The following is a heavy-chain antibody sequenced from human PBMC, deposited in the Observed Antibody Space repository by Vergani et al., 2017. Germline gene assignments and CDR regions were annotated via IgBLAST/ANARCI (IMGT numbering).Heavy chain of an antibody. Sequence: QVQLQESGPGLVKPSETLSLTCAVSGYSISSGYYWGWIRQPPGKGLEWIGSIYHSGSTYYNPSLKSRVTISVDTSKNQFSLKLSSVTAADTAVYYCARLGIAVAGTPDAFDIWGQGTMVTVSS. J-gene: IGHJ3*02. CDR1: GYSISSGYY. V-gene: IGHV4-38-2*01. CDR3: ARLGIAVAGTPDAFDI. CDR2: IYHSGST. D-gene: IGHD6-19*01.